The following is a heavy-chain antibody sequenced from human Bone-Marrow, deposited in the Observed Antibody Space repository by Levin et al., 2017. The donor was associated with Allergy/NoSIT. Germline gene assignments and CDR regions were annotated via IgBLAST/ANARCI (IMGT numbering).Heavy chain of an antibody. D-gene: IGHD6-19*01. V-gene: IGHV3-23*01. J-gene: IGHJ4*02. CDR2: ISGRGTIT. CDR1: FFPFLLSS. CDR3: AKEGLAVAGYYFDS. Sequence: PGGSLSLSFSSSFFPFLLSSLLFFLPSPLKGLEWVASISGRGTITHYAESGKGRFTISRDISKNMLHLQMNSLRAEDTAIYFCAKEGLAVAGYYFDSWGQGTLVTVSS.